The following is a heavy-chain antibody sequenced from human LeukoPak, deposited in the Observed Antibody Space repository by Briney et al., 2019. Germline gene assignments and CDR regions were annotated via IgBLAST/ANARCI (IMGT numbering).Heavy chain of an antibody. Sequence: SETLSLTCTVSGGSISSYYWSWIRQPAGKGLEWIGRIYTSGSTNYNPSLKSRVTMSVDTSKNQFSLKLSSVTAADTAVYYCARLRITFGGVSAGMDVWGQGTTVTVSS. V-gene: IGHV4-4*07. CDR1: GGSISSYY. CDR2: IYTSGST. D-gene: IGHD3-16*01. CDR3: ARLRITFGGVSAGMDV. J-gene: IGHJ6*02.